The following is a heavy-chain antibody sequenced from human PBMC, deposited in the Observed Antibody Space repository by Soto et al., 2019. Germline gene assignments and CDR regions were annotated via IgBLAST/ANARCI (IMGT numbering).Heavy chain of an antibody. CDR3: AKDGNPIPYLTGYYRLGWFDP. Sequence: SETLSLTCNISGGSISTYYWTWIRQSPGKGLEWIGYISYLGNTNYNPSLKSRVTISVDTPKNQFSLKLGSVTAADTAIYYCAKDGNPIPYLTGYYRLGWFDPWGQGTLVTVSS. CDR1: GGSISTYY. CDR2: ISYLGNT. J-gene: IGHJ5*02. D-gene: IGHD3-9*01. V-gene: IGHV4-59*01.